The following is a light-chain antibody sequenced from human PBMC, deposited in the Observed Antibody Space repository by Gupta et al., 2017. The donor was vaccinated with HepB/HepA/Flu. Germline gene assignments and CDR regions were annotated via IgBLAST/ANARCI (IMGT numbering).Light chain of an antibody. CDR3: RQQNSCPWT. J-gene: IGKJ1*01. Sequence: IQMTQSPSSLSASVGDRVTITCRASQGIRNDLGWYQQNPGKAPKRLIYAASRVKRGVPSRFSGSGSGTEFTLTISCRQPEDFANYYCRQQNSCPWTFGQGTKVEIK. CDR1: QGIRND. V-gene: IGKV1-17*01. CDR2: AAS.